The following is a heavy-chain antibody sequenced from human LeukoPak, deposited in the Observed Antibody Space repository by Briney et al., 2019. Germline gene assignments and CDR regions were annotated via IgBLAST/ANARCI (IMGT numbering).Heavy chain of an antibody. CDR3: ARSQLPRLVPTLFDY. CDR2: INTNTGNP. Sequence: ASVKVSCKASGGTFSSYAISWVRQAPGQGLEWMGWINTNTGNPTYAQGFTGRFVFSLDTSVSTAYLQISSLKAEDTAVYYCARSQLPRLVPTLFDYWGQGTLVTVSS. D-gene: IGHD6-6*01. J-gene: IGHJ4*02. V-gene: IGHV7-4-1*02. CDR1: GGTFSSYA.